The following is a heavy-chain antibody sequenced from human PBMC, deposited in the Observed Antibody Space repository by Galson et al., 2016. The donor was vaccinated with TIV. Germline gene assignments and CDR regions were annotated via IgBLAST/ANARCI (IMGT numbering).Heavy chain of an antibody. J-gene: IGHJ4*02. D-gene: IGHD3-16*01. CDR2: IKQDGSEK. CDR3: ARRGSTDLDY. Sequence: SLRLSCAASGFTDSRLSFSDYWMTWVRQAPGKGLEWVANIKQDGSEKFCVDSVKGRFSISRDNAKNTLYLQMNSLRVEDTAIYYCARRGSTDLDYWGQGTLVTVSS. CDR1: GFTDSRLSFSDYW. V-gene: IGHV3-7*01.